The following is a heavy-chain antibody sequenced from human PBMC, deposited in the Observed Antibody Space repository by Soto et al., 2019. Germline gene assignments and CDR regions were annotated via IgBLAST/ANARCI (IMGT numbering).Heavy chain of an antibody. J-gene: IGHJ4*02. D-gene: IGHD6-25*01. V-gene: IGHV3-11*01. Sequence: QVQLVESGGGLVKPGGSLRLSCAASGFTFGDYYMSWLRQAPGKGLEWVSYISSSGSSTYYVDSVKGRFTISRDNAKNSLYLQMDSLGAEDTAVYYCARAAAASPAAWYWGQGTLGTVSS. CDR1: GFTFGDYY. CDR2: ISSSGSST. CDR3: ARAAAASPAAWY.